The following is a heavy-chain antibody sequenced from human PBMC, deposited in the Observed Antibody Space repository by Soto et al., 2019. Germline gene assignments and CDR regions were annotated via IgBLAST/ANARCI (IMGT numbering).Heavy chain of an antibody. V-gene: IGHV3-21*01. CDR2: ISSSSYI. CDR3: ARWAGYCSGGSCHEY. Sequence: GGSLRLSCAASGFTFSSYSMNWVRQAPGKGLEWVSSISSSSYIYYADSVKGRFTISRDNAKNSLYLQMNSLRAEDTAVYYCARWAGYCSGGSCHEYWGQGTLVTVSS. D-gene: IGHD2-15*01. J-gene: IGHJ4*02. CDR1: GFTFSSYS.